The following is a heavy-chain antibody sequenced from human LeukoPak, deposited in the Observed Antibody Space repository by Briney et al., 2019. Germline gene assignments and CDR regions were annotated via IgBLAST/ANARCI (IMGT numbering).Heavy chain of an antibody. Sequence: KPGGSLRLSCAASGFTFSSYSMNWVRQAPGKGLERGSSISSSSSYIYYADSVKGRFTISRDNAKNSLYLQMNSLRAEDTAVYYCARTRRIPQLWLYASDIWGQGTMVTVSS. CDR1: GFTFSSYS. D-gene: IGHD5-18*01. J-gene: IGHJ3*02. CDR2: ISSSSSYI. CDR3: ARTRRIPQLWLYASDI. V-gene: IGHV3-21*01.